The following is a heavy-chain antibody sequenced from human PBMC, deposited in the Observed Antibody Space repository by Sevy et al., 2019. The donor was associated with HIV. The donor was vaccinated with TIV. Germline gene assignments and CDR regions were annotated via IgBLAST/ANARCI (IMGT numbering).Heavy chain of an antibody. V-gene: IGHV1-69*13. CDR3: ARGPDYYDSSGRDAFDI. CDR2: IIPIFGTA. CDR1: GGTFSSYA. Sequence: ASVKVSYKASGGTFSSYAISWVRQAPGQGLEWMGGIIPIFGTANYAQKFQGRVTITADESTSTAYMELSSLRSEDTAVYYCARGPDYYDSSGRDAFDIWGQGTMVTVSS. J-gene: IGHJ3*02. D-gene: IGHD3-22*01.